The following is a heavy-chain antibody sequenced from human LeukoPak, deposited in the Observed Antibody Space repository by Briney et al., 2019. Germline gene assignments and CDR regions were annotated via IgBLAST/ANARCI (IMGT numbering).Heavy chain of an antibody. CDR3: ARGRLSSLNYYDSSGYYFDY. V-gene: IGHV4-59*01. CDR1: GGSISSYY. Sequence: SETLSLTCTVSGGSISSYYWSWIRQPPGKGLEWIGYIYYSGSTNYNPSLKSRVTISVDTSKNQFSLKLSSVTAADTAVYYCARGRLSSLNYYDSSGYYFDYWSQGTLVTVSS. D-gene: IGHD3-22*01. CDR2: IYYSGST. J-gene: IGHJ4*02.